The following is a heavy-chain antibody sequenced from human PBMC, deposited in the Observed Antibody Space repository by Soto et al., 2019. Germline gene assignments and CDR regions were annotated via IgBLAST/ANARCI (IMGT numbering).Heavy chain of an antibody. CDR2: ISAYNGNT. Sequence: ASVKVSCKASGYTFTSYGISWVRQAPGQGLEWMGWISAYNGNTNYAQKLQGRVTMTTDTSTSTAYMELRSLRSDDTAVYYCARGESYYDSSGYPKGAYGMDVWGQGTTVTV. CDR1: GYTFTSYG. CDR3: ARGESYYDSSGYPKGAYGMDV. D-gene: IGHD3-22*01. V-gene: IGHV1-18*01. J-gene: IGHJ6*02.